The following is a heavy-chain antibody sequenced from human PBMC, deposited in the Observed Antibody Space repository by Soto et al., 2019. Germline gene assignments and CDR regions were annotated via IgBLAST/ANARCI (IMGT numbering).Heavy chain of an antibody. J-gene: IGHJ5*02. CDR3: ARRAGVAADGNGFDP. D-gene: IGHD6-19*01. Sequence: GEYLKISCETSGYSFDYYWIAWVRQMPGKGLEWMGIIYPGDFDIRYSPSFQGQITISADNSISTAYLQWDSLKAADSAMFYFARRAGVAADGNGFDPWGQGTLVTVSS. CDR1: GYSFDYYW. CDR2: IYPGDFDI. V-gene: IGHV5-51*01.